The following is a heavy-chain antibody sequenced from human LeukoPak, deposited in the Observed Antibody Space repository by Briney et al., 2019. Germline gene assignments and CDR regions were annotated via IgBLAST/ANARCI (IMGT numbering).Heavy chain of an antibody. CDR3: AREGEYSSGPFVDY. CDR2: INPNSGGT. J-gene: IGHJ4*02. D-gene: IGHD6-19*01. V-gene: IGHV1-2*02. Sequence: ASVTVSCTASGYTFTGYYMHWVRQAPGQGLEWMGWINPNSGGTNYAQKFQGRVTMTRDTSISTAYMELSRLRSDDTAVYYCAREGEYSSGPFVDYWGQGTLVTVSS. CDR1: GYTFTGYY.